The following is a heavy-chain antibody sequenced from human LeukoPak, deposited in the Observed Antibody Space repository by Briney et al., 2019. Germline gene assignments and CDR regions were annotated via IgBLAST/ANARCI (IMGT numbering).Heavy chain of an antibody. V-gene: IGHV4-39*01. D-gene: IGHD3-10*01. CDR2: IYYSGST. Sequence: PSETLSLTCTVSVGSISSSSYYWGWIRQPPGKGLEWIGSIYYSGSTYYNPSLKSRVTISVDPSKNQFSRKLSSVTGADTAVYYCARPYYYGSGSPKVVWGQGTMVTVSS. CDR3: ARPYYYGSGSPKVV. CDR1: VGSISSSSYY. J-gene: IGHJ3*01.